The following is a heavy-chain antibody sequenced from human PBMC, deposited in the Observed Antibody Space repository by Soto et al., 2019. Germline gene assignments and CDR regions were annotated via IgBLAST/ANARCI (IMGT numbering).Heavy chain of an antibody. CDR3: AKEGGSVVPGSVDH. V-gene: IGHV3-30*18. D-gene: IGHD3-10*01. CDR2: ISSDGGHR. Sequence: GSLRLSCAASGFTFGSYGMHWVRQAPGKGLEWVAVISSDGGHRFYADSVKGRFTISRDNSKNTLFLQTLSLRVEDTAVYSCAKEGGSVVPGSVDHWGQGTLVTVPS. CDR1: GFTFGSYG. J-gene: IGHJ5*02.